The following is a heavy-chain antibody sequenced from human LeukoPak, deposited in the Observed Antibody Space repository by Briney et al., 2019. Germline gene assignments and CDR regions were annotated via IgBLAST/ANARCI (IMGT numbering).Heavy chain of an antibody. CDR2: IYYSGST. Sequence: SDTLSLTCTVSGGSISSSSYYWGWIRQPPGKGLEWIGSIYYSGSTYSNPSLKSRVTTSVDTSKNQFSLKLSSVTAADTAVYYCARYCSSTSCSIRRTFDIWGQGTMVTVSS. V-gene: IGHV4-39*01. J-gene: IGHJ3*02. CDR3: ARYCSSTSCSIRRTFDI. CDR1: GGSISSSSYY. D-gene: IGHD2-2*01.